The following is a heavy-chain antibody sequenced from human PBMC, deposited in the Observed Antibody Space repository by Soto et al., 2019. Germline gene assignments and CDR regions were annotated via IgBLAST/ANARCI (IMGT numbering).Heavy chain of an antibody. J-gene: IGHJ3*02. CDR1: GYTFTGYY. V-gene: IGHV1-2*04. Sequence: QVQLVQSGAEVKKPGASVKVSCKASGYTFTGYYMHWVRQAPGQGLEWMGWINPNSGGTNYAQKFQGWVTMPRDTYISTAYMELSRLRSDDTAVYYCARVGCSGGSCYPNDAFDIWGPGTMVTVSS. CDR2: INPNSGGT. CDR3: ARVGCSGGSCYPNDAFDI. D-gene: IGHD2-15*01.